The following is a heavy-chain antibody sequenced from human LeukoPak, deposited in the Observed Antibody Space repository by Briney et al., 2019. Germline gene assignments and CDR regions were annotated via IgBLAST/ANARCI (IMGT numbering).Heavy chain of an antibody. D-gene: IGHD2-2*01. Sequence: PGGSLRLSCAASGFIFSTTWMNWVRQAPGKGLEWVASINPDGAVKYHAHSLKGRFTISKDNAKNTVYLQMNNPRAEDTAVYYCVSFYETYWGRGTLVTVSS. CDR1: GFIFSTTW. J-gene: IGHJ4*02. CDR2: INPDGAVK. V-gene: IGHV3-7*01. CDR3: VSFYETY.